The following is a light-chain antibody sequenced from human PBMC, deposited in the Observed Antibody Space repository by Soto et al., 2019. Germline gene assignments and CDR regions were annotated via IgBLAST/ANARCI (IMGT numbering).Light chain of an antibody. CDR1: QGISSY. J-gene: IGKJ1*01. CDR2: AAS. Sequence: AIRMTQSPSSFSASTGDRVTITCRASQGISSYLAWYQQKPGKAPKLLIYAASTLQSGVPSRFSGSGSGTDFTLTTSCLQDEDFATYYCQQYYSYPQTFGQGTKVEIK. V-gene: IGKV1-8*01. CDR3: QQYYSYPQT.